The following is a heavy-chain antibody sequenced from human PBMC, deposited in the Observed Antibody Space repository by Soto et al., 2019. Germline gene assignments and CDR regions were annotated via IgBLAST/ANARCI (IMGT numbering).Heavy chain of an antibody. CDR2: VYPSDSDV. Sequence: PGESLKISCQGSGYRFTISWIGWVRQMPGKGLEWLGNVYPSDSDVRYSPSFEGRVTISADNSINTAYLHLLNLKASDTAIYYCTKGATSPFDPWGQGTRVTVSS. CDR1: GYRFTISW. V-gene: IGHV5-51*01. J-gene: IGHJ5*02. D-gene: IGHD2-2*01. CDR3: TKGATSPFDP.